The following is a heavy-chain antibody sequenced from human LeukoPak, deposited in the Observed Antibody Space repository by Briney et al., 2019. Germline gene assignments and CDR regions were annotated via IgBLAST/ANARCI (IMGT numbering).Heavy chain of an antibody. Sequence: GGSLRLSCAASGFTFSSYALSRVRQAPGKGLEWVSGIGGGGDNTYYADPVKGRFTISRDNSKNTLYLQMNSLRAGDTAVYYCAKSLLEAAPYFDYWGQGTLVTVSS. CDR2: IGGGGDNT. CDR1: GFTFSSYA. J-gene: IGHJ4*02. V-gene: IGHV3-23*01. CDR3: AKSLLEAAPYFDY. D-gene: IGHD6-6*01.